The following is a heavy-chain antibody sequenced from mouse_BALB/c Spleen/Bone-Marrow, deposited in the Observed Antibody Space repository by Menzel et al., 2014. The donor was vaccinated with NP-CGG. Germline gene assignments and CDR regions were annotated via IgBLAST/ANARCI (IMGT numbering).Heavy chain of an antibody. Sequence: EVKLQESGPGLVKPSQSLSLPCTVTGYSITSDYAWNWIRQFPGNKLEWMGYISYSGSTSYNPSLKSRISITRDTSKNQFFLQLNSVTTEDTATYYCARSVCYGSSYVDYWGQGTTLTVSS. CDR3: ARSVCYGSSYVDY. CDR2: ISYSGST. D-gene: IGHD1-1*01. J-gene: IGHJ2*01. V-gene: IGHV3-2*02. CDR1: GYSITSDYA.